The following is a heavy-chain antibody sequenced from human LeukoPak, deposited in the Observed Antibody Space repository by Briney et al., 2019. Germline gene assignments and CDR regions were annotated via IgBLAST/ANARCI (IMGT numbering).Heavy chain of an antibody. D-gene: IGHD5-12*01. CDR1: GGPVSSGSYY. J-gene: IGHJ4*02. V-gene: IGHV4-61*01. CDR2: IYYSGST. Sequence: SETLSLTCTVSGGPVSSGSYYWSWIRQPPGKGLEWIGYIYYSGSTNYNPSLKSRVTISVDTSKNQFSLKLSSVTAADTAVYYCAREVVDIVATIDYWGQGTLVTVSS. CDR3: AREVVDIVATIDY.